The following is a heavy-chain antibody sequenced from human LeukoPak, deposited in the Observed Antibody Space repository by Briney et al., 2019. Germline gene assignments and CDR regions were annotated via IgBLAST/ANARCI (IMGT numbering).Heavy chain of an antibody. D-gene: IGHD3-10*01. CDR1: GFTFSSYA. J-gene: IGHJ6*02. CDR3: ASTVGTSYYYYGMDV. V-gene: IGHV3-23*01. CDR2: ISGSGGST. Sequence: PGGSLRLSCAASGFTFSSYAMSWVRQAPGKGLEWVSAISGSGGSTYYADSVKGRFTISRDNSKNTLYLQMNSLRAEDTAVYYCASTVGTSYYYYGMDVWGQGTTVTVSS.